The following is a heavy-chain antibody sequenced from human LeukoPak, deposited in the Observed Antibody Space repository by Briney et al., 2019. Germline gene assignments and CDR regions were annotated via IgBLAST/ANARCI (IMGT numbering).Heavy chain of an antibody. D-gene: IGHD1-26*01. CDR3: ARAYSGTYGLGYYYMDV. CDR1: GFTFSSYW. J-gene: IGHJ6*03. CDR2: IKQDGSEK. Sequence: GGSLRLSCAASGFTFSSYWMSWVRQAPGKGLEWVANIKQDGSEKYYVDSVKGRFTISRHNAKNSLYLQMNSLRAEDTAVYYCARAYSGTYGLGYYYMDVWGKGTTVTISS. V-gene: IGHV3-7*01.